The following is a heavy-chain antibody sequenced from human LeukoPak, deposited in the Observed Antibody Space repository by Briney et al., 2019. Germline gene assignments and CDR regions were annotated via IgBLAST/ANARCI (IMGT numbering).Heavy chain of an antibody. Sequence: SETLSLTCTLSGRSISSYYWSWIRQPPGKGLEWIGRNGPTGEPRYNPSLNSRVTISADTSGNLFSLKLTSVTAADTAVYYCARRRGRTGEGEFPNWGQGTLVTVSA. CDR2: NGPTGEP. V-gene: IGHV4-4*09. D-gene: IGHD4-17*01. CDR3: ARRRGRTGEGEFPN. J-gene: IGHJ4*02. CDR1: GRSISSYY.